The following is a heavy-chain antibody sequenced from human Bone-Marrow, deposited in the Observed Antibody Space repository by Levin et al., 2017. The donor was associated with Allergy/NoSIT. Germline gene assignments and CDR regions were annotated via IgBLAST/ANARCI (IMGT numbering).Heavy chain of an antibody. CDR3: VRDNLFDY. J-gene: IGHJ4*02. Sequence: GESLKISCAASGFKFSTYWMHWVRQAPGKGLVWVSRINGDGSSTYYADSVKGRFTISRDNAKNTLYLQMNSLRAEDTAVYYCVRDNLFDYWGQGTLVTVSS. CDR2: INGDGSST. V-gene: IGHV3-74*01. CDR1: GFKFSTYW.